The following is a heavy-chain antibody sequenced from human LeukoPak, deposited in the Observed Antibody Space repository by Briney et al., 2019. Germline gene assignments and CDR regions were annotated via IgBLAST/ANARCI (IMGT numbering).Heavy chain of an antibody. Sequence: SETLSLTCTVAGGSIRNNYWSWIRQPPGKGLEWIGYVYHSGTTTYNPSLKSRVTISVDTSKNQFSLKLSSVTAADTAVYYCARLQGTYYDFWSGYPREGWFDPWGQGTLVTVSS. CDR2: VYHSGTT. D-gene: IGHD3-3*01. CDR1: GGSIRNNY. V-gene: IGHV4-59*01. CDR3: ARLQGTYYDFWSGYPREGWFDP. J-gene: IGHJ5*02.